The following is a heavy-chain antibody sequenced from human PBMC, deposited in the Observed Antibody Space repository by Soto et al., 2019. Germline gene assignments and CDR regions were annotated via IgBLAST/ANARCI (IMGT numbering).Heavy chain of an antibody. CDR2: IYYSGST. Sequence: SETLSLTCTVSGGSISSSSYYWGWIRQPPGKGLEWIGSIYYSGSTYYNPSLKSRVTISVDTSKNQFSLKLSSVTAADTAVYYCARYNYGWRDYYYYGMDVWGQGTSVTVSS. CDR1: GGSISSSSYY. J-gene: IGHJ6*02. CDR3: ARYNYGWRDYYYYGMDV. V-gene: IGHV4-39*01. D-gene: IGHD5-18*01.